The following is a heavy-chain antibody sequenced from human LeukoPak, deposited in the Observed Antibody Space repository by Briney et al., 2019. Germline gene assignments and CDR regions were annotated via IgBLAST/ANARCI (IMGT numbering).Heavy chain of an antibody. CDR2: IKQDGSEK. V-gene: IGHV3-7*01. J-gene: IGHJ6*04. CDR1: GFPFSSYW. D-gene: IGHD3-10*02. CDR3: AELGITMIGGV. Sequence: GSLRLSCAASGFPFSSYWMSWVRPAPGKGLEWVANIKQDGSEKYYVDSVKGRFTISRDNAKNSLYLQMNSLRAEDMAVYYCAELGITMIGGVWGKGTTVTISS.